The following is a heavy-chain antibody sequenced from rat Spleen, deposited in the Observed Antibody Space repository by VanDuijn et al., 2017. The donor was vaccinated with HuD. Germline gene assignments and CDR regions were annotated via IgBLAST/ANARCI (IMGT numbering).Heavy chain of an antibody. V-gene: IGHV5-31*01. D-gene: IGHD1-9*01. J-gene: IGHJ2*01. Sequence: EVQMVESGGGLVKPGRSLKLSCAASGFTFSDYGMAWIRQAPGKGLEWVASITNTGGSTYYPDSVKGRFTISRDNAKSTLSLQMDSLRSEDTATYYCARRHYGYTDYFDYWGQGVMVTVSS. CDR2: ITNTGGST. CDR3: ARRHYGYTDYFDY. CDR1: GFTFSDYG.